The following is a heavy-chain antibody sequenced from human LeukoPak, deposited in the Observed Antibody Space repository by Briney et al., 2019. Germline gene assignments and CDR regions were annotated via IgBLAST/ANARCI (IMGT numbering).Heavy chain of an antibody. CDR2: ISGSGGST. CDR1: GFTFSSYA. V-gene: IGHV3-23*01. D-gene: IGHD5-18*01. CDR3: AKASGYSYGYWDFQH. Sequence: GGSLRLSCTASGFTFSSYAMSWVRQAPGKGLEWVSAISGSGGSTYYADSVKGRFTISRDNSKNTLYLQMNSLRAEDTAVYYCAKASGYSYGYWDFQHWGQGTLVTVSS. J-gene: IGHJ1*01.